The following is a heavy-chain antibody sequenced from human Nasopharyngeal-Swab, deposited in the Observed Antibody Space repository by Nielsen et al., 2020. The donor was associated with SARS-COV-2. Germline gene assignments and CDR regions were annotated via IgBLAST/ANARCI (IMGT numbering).Heavy chain of an antibody. Sequence: GESLKISCKGSGYSFTTYWITWVRQLPGKGLEWMGMIAPRDSYTTYSPSFQGHVTISADKSISTAYLPWSSLKASDTAMYYCARLPSPFSSGSWGQGTLVTVSS. D-gene: IGHD3-3*01. CDR1: GYSFTTYW. V-gene: IGHV5-10-1*01. CDR2: IAPRDSYT. J-gene: IGHJ5*02. CDR3: ARLPSPFSSGS.